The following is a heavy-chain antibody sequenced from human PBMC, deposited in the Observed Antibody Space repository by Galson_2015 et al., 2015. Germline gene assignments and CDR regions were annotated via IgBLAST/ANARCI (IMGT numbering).Heavy chain of an antibody. CDR1: GFTFSDYY. V-gene: IGHV3-11*06. D-gene: IGHD1-26*01. CDR3: ARDRGIVGATRGYYYYGMDV. Sequence: SLRLSCAASGFTFSDYYMSWIRQAPGKGLEWVSYISSSSSYTNYADSVKGRFTISRDNAKNSLYLQMNSLRAEDTVVYYCARDRGIVGATRGYYYYGMDVWGQGTTVTVSS. J-gene: IGHJ6*02. CDR2: ISSSSSYT.